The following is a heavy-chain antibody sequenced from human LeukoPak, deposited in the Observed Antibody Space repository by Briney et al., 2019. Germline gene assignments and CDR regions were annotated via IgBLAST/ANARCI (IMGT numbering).Heavy chain of an antibody. CDR1: GFTFTSYG. CDR3: ARDLLAMIPSFSGVY. Sequence: ASMKVSCKASGFTFTSYGFSWVRQAPGQGLEWMGWVSANNGNTIYAQKLQGRVTMTTDTSSTTAYMELRSLRSDDTAVYYCARDLLAMIPSFSGVYWGQGTLVIVSS. D-gene: IGHD5-12*01. CDR2: VSANNGNT. J-gene: IGHJ4*02. V-gene: IGHV1-18*01.